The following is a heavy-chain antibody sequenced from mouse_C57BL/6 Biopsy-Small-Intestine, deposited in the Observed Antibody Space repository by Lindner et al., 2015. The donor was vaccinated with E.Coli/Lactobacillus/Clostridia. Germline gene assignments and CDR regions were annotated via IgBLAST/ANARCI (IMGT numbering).Heavy chain of an antibody. CDR1: GYTFTSYG. J-gene: IGHJ4*01. CDR3: ARDSRVDYGDYVWFDS. V-gene: IGHV1-4*01. CDR2: ISVYNGKT. Sequence: SVKVSCKASGYTFTSYGMSWVRQAPGQGLEWMGWISVYNGKTKYAQKFQGRVTMTTETSTRTVYMELRSLRSDDTAVYYCARDSRVDYGDYVWFDSWGQGTLVTVSS. D-gene: IGHD2-13*01.